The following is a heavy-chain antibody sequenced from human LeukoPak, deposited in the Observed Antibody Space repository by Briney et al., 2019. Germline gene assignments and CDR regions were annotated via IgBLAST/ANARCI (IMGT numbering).Heavy chain of an antibody. CDR1: GFTFDDYG. D-gene: IGHD4-17*01. J-gene: IGHJ4*02. V-gene: IGHV3-20*01. Sequence: PGGSLRLSCAASGFTFDDYGMSWVRQAPGRGLEWVSGINWNGGSTGYADSVKGRFTISRDNAKNSLYLQMDSLRAEDTALYHCARDRRYGDYVFDYWGQGTLVTVSS. CDR2: INWNGGST. CDR3: ARDRRYGDYVFDY.